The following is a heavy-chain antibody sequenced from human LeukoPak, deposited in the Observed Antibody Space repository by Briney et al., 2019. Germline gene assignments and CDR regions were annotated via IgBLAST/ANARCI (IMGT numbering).Heavy chain of an antibody. CDR2: ISSSSSTI. J-gene: IGHJ4*02. Sequence: GGSLRLSCAASGFTFSSYALSWVRQAPGKGLEWVSYISSSSSTIYYADSVRGRFTISRDNANNSLFLQMNSLRDEDTAVYYCARSHLSSMPARPFDYWGQGTLVTVSS. CDR3: ARSHLSSMPARPFDY. V-gene: IGHV3-48*02. CDR1: GFTFSSYA. D-gene: IGHD6-6*01.